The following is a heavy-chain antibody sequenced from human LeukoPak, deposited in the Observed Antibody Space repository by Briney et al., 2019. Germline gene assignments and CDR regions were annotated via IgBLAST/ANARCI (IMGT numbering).Heavy chain of an antibody. CDR1: GYTFTSYG. J-gene: IGHJ3*02. D-gene: IGHD1-20*01. CDR3: AQSTYNWNDKRAFDI. CDR2: ISAYNGNT. V-gene: IGHV1-18*01. Sequence: VASVKVSCKASGYTFTSYGISWVRQAPGQGLEWMGWISAYNGNTNYAQKLQGRVTMTRDMSTSTVYMELSSLRSEDTAVYYCAQSTYNWNDKRAFDIWGQGTVITVSS.